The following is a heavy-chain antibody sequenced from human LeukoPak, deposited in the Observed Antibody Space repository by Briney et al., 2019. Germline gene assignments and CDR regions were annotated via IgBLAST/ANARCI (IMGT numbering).Heavy chain of an antibody. D-gene: IGHD1-26*01. CDR2: INPDSGGT. Sequence: ASVKVSCKASGHTFSGYYVHWLRQAPGQGLEWMGWINPDSGGTNYAQSFQGRVTMTRDTSISTAYMELSSLRSEDTAVYYCAIQDRGGSYSDAFDIWGQGTMVTVSS. CDR3: AIQDRGGSYSDAFDI. CDR1: GHTFSGYY. V-gene: IGHV1-2*02. J-gene: IGHJ3*02.